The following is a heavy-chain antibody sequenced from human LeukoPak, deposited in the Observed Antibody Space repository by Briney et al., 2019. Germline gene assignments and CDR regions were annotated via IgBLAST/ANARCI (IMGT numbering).Heavy chain of an antibody. V-gene: IGHV1-69-2*01. CDR1: GSTVTDYY. CDR3: ATSPSIPAAPNDY. Sequence: ASVKVSCKASGSTVTDYYIQWVQQAPGKELEWMGRVDPEEGETIYADRFQGRLIITADTFTDTAYMELSSLRSEDTAVYFCATSPSIPAAPNDYWGQRTLVTVSS. J-gene: IGHJ4*02. D-gene: IGHD2-2*01. CDR2: VDPEEGET.